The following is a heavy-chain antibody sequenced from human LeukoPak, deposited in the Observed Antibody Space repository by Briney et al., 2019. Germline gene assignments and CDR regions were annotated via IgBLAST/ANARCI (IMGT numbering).Heavy chain of an antibody. CDR2: IGSSSSYI. Sequence: GGSLRLSCAASGFTFSSYSMNWVRQAPGKGLEWVSSIGSSSSYIYYADSVKGRFTISRDNAKNTLYLQMNSLRAEDTAVYYCARATLGYSSGWYDNWGQGTLVTVSS. V-gene: IGHV3-21*01. CDR3: ARATLGYSSGWYDN. D-gene: IGHD6-19*01. J-gene: IGHJ5*02. CDR1: GFTFSSYS.